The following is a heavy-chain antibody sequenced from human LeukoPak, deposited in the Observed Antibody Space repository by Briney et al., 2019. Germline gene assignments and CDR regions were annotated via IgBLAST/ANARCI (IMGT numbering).Heavy chain of an antibody. J-gene: IGHJ4*02. D-gene: IGHD6-13*01. Sequence: GGSLRLSCAASGFTFRNYAMSWVRQTPGKGLEWVSAISGSDGRSHYADSVKGRFTTSRDNSKNTLWLQMNSLRAEDAAVYYCAKTAGSNWSFDYWGQGTLVTVSS. V-gene: IGHV3-23*01. CDR2: ISGSDGRS. CDR3: AKTAGSNWSFDY. CDR1: GFTFRNYA.